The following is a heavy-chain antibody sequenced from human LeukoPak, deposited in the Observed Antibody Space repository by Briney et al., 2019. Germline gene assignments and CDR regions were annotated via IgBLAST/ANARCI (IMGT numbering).Heavy chain of an antibody. Sequence: GGSLRLSCTVSGFTFGGSWMSWVRQAPGRGLEWVASINQDESQKHYVDSVKGRFTISRDNAKNSLYLQMNSLRAEDTAVYYCARLFRDATTYDYWGQGTLVTVSS. D-gene: IGHD1-1*01. CDR3: ARLFRDATTYDY. CDR2: INQDESQK. CDR1: GFTFGGSW. V-gene: IGHV3-7*01. J-gene: IGHJ4*02.